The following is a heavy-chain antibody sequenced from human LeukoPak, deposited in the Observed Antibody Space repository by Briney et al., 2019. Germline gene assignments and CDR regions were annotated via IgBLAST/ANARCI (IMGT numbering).Heavy chain of an antibody. CDR2: ISWNSGSI. Sequence: PGRSLRLSCAASGFTFDDYAMHWVRQAPGKGLEWVSGISWNSGSIGYADSVKGRFTISRDNAKNSLYLQMNSLRAEDTALYYCAKDFEQDYYDSSGYPYWGQGTLVTVSS. D-gene: IGHD3-22*01. CDR1: GFTFDDYA. CDR3: AKDFEQDYYDSSGYPY. J-gene: IGHJ4*02. V-gene: IGHV3-9*01.